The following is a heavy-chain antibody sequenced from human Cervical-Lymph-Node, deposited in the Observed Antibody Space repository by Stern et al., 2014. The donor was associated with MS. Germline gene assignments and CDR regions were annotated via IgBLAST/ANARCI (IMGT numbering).Heavy chain of an antibody. CDR1: GYPLTSYG. J-gene: IGHJ4*02. D-gene: IGHD6-19*01. V-gene: IGHV1-18*01. CDR2: IRTYNGNT. CDR3: ARDKSAGWYAADN. Sequence: QVQLVESGAEVRKPGASVKVSCKASGYPLTSYGLSWVRQAPGPGLECMGWIRTYNGNTNFATKSQDRLTITTDTSTSTVYTEMTSLRSDDTAVYYGARDKSAGWYAADNWGQGTLVTVSS.